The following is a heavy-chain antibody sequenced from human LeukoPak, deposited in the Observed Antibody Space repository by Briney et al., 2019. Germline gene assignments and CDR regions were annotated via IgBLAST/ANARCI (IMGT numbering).Heavy chain of an antibody. D-gene: IGHD3-22*01. J-gene: IGHJ4*02. V-gene: IGHV3-33*01. CDR1: GFTFSTYA. CDR3: ARSYYYDTSGYYSVY. CDR2: IWSDGGNK. Sequence: GGSLRLSCAASGFTFSTYAMHWVRQAPGKGLEWVAVIWSDGGNKYYVDSVKGRFTISRDNSKSTLYLQMNSLRAEDTAVYYCARSYYYDTSGYYSVYWGQGTLVTASS.